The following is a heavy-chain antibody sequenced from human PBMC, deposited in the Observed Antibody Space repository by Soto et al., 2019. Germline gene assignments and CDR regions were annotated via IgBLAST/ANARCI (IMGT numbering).Heavy chain of an antibody. D-gene: IGHD3-10*01. J-gene: IGHJ4*02. CDR3: AKEKSFTMVRGGLSFDY. CDR2: ISYDGSNK. Sequence: QVQLVGSGGGVVQPGRSLRLSCAASGFTFSSYGRHWVRQAPGKGLEWVAVISYDGSNKYYADSVKGRFTISRDNSKNTLYLQMNSPRAEDTAVYYCAKEKSFTMVRGGLSFDYWGQGTLVTVSS. CDR1: GFTFSSYG. V-gene: IGHV3-30*18.